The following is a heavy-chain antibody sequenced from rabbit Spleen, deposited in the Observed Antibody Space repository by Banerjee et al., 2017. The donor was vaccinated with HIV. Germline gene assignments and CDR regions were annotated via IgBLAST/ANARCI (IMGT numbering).Heavy chain of an antibody. V-gene: IGHV1S7*01. Sequence: QELVESAGGLVNPGGSLTLTCTASGFSLSSYYMNWVRQAPGKGLEWIGYIVPIFGVTYYANWVNGRFTISSHNAQNTLYLQLNSLTAADTATYFCVREAGYGGYGDGNLWGPGTLVTVS. J-gene: IGHJ4*01. D-gene: IGHD6-1*01. CDR2: IVPIFGVT. CDR1: GFSLSSYY. CDR3: VREAGYGGYGDGNL.